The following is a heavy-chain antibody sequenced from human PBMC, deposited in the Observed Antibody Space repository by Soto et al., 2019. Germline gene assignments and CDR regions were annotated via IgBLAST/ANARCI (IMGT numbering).Heavy chain of an antibody. CDR1: GFTFSSYG. V-gene: IGHV3-30*18. CDR2: ISYDGSNK. J-gene: IGHJ6*02. CDR3: AKDVVVGATAGLGDYYYYYGMDV. D-gene: IGHD1-26*01. Sequence: GGSLRLSCAASGFTFSSYGMHWVRQAPGKGLEWVAVISYDGSNKYYADSVKGRFTISRDNSKNTLYLQMNSLRAEDTAVYYCAKDVVVGATAGLGDYYYYYGMDVWGQGTTVTVSS.